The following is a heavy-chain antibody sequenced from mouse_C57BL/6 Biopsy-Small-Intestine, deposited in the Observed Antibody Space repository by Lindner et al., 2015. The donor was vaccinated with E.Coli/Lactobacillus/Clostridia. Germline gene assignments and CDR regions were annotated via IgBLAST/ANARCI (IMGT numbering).Heavy chain of an antibody. Sequence: SVKVSCKASGYTFSNYGITWVRQTPGQGLEWMGWISGYNGDTNYAQNLQGRVTQTSDMSTSTVYMDLSSLRSEDTAVYYCARRLRSGSSREDALDIWGQGTMVTVSS. CDR2: ISGYNGDT. CDR1: GYTFSNYG. V-gene: IGHV1-53*01. CDR3: ARRLRSGSSREDALDI. D-gene: IGHD1-3*01. J-gene: IGHJ3*01.